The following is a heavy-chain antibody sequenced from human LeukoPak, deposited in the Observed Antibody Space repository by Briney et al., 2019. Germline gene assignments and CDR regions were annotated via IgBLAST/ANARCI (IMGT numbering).Heavy chain of an antibody. CDR1: GGTSSSYP. J-gene: IGHJ4*02. D-gene: IGHD2/OR15-2a*01. Sequence: SVKVSCKASGGTSSSYPISWVRQPPGQGLEWMGRTIPIFGTANYAQKFQGRVTITTDESTSTAYMELSSLRSEDTAVYYCARQNTSGFDYWGQGTLVTVSS. CDR3: ARQNTSGFDY. CDR2: TIPIFGTA. V-gene: IGHV1-69*05.